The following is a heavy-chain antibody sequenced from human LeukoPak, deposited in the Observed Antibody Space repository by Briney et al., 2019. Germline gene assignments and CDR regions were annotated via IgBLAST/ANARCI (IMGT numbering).Heavy chain of an antibody. CDR3: ARWWGWFRDY. D-gene: IGHD2-15*01. J-gene: IGHJ4*02. CDR2: ISGSGGRT. Sequence: GGSLRLSCAASGFTFSRYGMSWVRQAPGKGLEWVSAISGSGGRTYYADSVKGRFTISRDNAKNSLYLQMNSLRAEDTAVYYCARWWGWFRDYWGQGTLVTVSS. V-gene: IGHV3-23*01. CDR1: GFTFSRYG.